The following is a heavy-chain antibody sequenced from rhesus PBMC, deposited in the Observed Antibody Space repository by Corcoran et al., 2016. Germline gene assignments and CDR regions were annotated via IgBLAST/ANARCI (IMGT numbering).Heavy chain of an antibody. CDR1: GGSISDDYY. CDR3: ASIVGATLGLSDY. CDR2: LYGSGGGT. D-gene: IGHD1-44*02. J-gene: IGHJ4*01. V-gene: IGHV4-106*01. Sequence: QVQLQESGPGLVKPSETLSLTCAVSGGSISDDYYWSWIRQPPGKGLEWIGYLYGSGGGTNYNPSLKNRVTISIDTSKNQFSLKLSSVAAADTAVYYCASIVGATLGLSDYWGQGVLVTVSS.